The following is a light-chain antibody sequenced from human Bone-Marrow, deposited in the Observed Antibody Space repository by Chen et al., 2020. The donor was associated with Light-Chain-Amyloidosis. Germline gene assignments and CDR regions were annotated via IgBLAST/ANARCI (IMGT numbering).Light chain of an antibody. CDR2: SNN. CDR3: VAWDDSLNGWV. Sequence: QSVLPQPPSASGTPGPRFTISCSGSSSNIGSNTVNWYQQLPGTAPKLLIYSNNQRPSGVPDRFSGSKSGTSASLAISGLQSEDEADYYCVAWDDSLNGWVFGGGTKLTVL. CDR1: SSNIGSNT. V-gene: IGLV1-44*01. J-gene: IGLJ3*02.